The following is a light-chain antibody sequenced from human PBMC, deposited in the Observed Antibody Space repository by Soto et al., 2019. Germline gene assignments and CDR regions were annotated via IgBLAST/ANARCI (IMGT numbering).Light chain of an antibody. CDR2: KAS. Sequence: DIQMTQSPSSLSASVGDRVTITCRASQSIRDWLAWYQQKPGKAPKLLIYKASSLESGVPSRFSGSGSGTEFTLTIGSLQPDDFATYYCQRYNDFQYVFGQGTKVDIK. V-gene: IGKV1-5*03. J-gene: IGKJ2*01. CDR3: QRYNDFQYV. CDR1: QSIRDW.